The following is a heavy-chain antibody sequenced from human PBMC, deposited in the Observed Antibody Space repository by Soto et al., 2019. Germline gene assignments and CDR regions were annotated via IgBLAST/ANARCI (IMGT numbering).Heavy chain of an antibody. CDR1: GFTFSSYA. J-gene: IGHJ4*02. Sequence: QVQLVESGGGVVQPGRSLRLSCAASGFTFSSYAMHWVRQAPGKGLEWVAVISYDGSNKYYADSVKGRFTISRDNSKNTLSLQMNSLRAEDTAVYYCARGNPLVCGYWGQGTLVTVSS. V-gene: IGHV3-30-3*01. CDR2: ISYDGSNK. CDR3: ARGNPLVCGY. D-gene: IGHD2-8*01.